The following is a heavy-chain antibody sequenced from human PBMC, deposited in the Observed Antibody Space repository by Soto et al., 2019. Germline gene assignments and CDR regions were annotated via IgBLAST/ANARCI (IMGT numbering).Heavy chain of an antibody. D-gene: IGHD6-19*01. CDR3: ARGIAVAGPFDY. J-gene: IGHJ4*02. Sequence: SGKVSCKASGGTFSSYAISWVRQAPGQGLEWMGGIIPIFGTANYAQKFQGRVTITADESTSTAYMELSSLRSEDTAVYYCARGIAVAGPFDYWGQGTLVTVSS. CDR2: IIPIFGTA. V-gene: IGHV1-69*13. CDR1: GGTFSSYA.